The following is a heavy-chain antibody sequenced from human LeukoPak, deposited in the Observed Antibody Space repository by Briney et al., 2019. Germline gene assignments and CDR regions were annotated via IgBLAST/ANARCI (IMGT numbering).Heavy chain of an antibody. CDR1: GGTFSSYA. D-gene: IGHD3-3*01. V-gene: IGHV1-69*13. Sequence: SVKVSCKASGGTFSSYAISWVRQAPGQGLEWMGGIIPIFGTANYAQKFQGRVTITADESTSTAYMELSSLRSEDTAVYYCAKTEYYDFWSGYPTRGFDPWGQGTLVTVSS. CDR2: IIPIFGTA. J-gene: IGHJ5*02. CDR3: AKTEYYDFWSGYPTRGFDP.